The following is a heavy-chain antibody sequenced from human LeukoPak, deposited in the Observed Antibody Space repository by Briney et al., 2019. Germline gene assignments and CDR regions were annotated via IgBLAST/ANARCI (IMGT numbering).Heavy chain of an antibody. V-gene: IGHV4-39*01. CDR2: IYYSGST. J-gene: IGHJ4*02. Sequence: SETLSLTCTVSGGSISSYYWGWIRQLPGKGLEGIGSIYYSGSTYYNPSLKSRVTISVDTSKNQFSLKLSSVTAADTALYYRPKPAYDILTGYYPGFDYWGQGTLVTVSS. D-gene: IGHD3-9*01. CDR3: PKPAYDILTGYYPGFDY. CDR1: GGSISSYY.